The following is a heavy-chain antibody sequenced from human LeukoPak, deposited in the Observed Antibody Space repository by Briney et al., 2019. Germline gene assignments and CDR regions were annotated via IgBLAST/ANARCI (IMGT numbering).Heavy chain of an antibody. CDR2: ISAYNGNT. D-gene: IGHD6-19*01. V-gene: IGHV1-18*04. CDR3: ARGYSSGWYAY. CDR1: GYTFTGYY. Sequence: GASVKVSCKASGYTFTGYYMHWVRQAPGQGLEWMGWISAYNGNTNYAQKLQGRVTMTTDTSTSTAYMELRSLRSDDTAVYYCARGYSSGWYAYWGQGTLVTVSS. J-gene: IGHJ4*02.